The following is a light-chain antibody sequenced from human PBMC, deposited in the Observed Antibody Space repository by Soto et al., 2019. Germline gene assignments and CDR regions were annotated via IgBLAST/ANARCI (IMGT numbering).Light chain of an antibody. CDR2: AAS. CDR1: QSISIN. V-gene: IGKV3-15*01. Sequence: EIVMTQSPAPLSVSPGERAILSCMASQSISINLAWYQQKPGQAPRLLIYAASNRAAGVPARFSGSWSGTECTLTISSLQSDDFATYYCQQYGSSPQTLGQGTKVDI. CDR3: QQYGSSPQT. J-gene: IGKJ1*01.